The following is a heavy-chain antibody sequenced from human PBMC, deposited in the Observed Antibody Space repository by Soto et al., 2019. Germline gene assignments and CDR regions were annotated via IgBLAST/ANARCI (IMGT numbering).Heavy chain of an antibody. J-gene: IGHJ4*02. Sequence: EVQLVESGGGLVQPGGSLRLSCVDSTFTFSSNRMSWVRQAPGKGLVWVANIKKEGSEKYYVDSVKGRFTISRDNAKNSLFLQMNSLRAEDTALYYCARRYCSGASCYFDDWGQGTLVTVSS. CDR1: TFTFSSNR. CDR2: IKKEGSEK. CDR3: ARRYCSGASCYFDD. D-gene: IGHD2-15*01. V-gene: IGHV3-7*01.